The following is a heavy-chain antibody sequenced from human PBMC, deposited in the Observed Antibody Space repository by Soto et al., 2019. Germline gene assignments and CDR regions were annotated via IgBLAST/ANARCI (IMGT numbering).Heavy chain of an antibody. CDR3: AKMTCSSASCYPNYYYYYGMDV. D-gene: IGHD2-2*01. CDR2: MSYDGTKQ. V-gene: IGHV3-30*18. J-gene: IGHJ6*02. Sequence: GGSLRLSCAASGFTFSTYGMHWVRQAPGKGLEWVAAMSYDGTKQYYVDSVKGRFTISRDNSRNTLFLQLNSLRDEDTAVYYCAKMTCSSASCYPNYYYYYGMDVWGQGTTVTVSS. CDR1: GFTFSTYG.